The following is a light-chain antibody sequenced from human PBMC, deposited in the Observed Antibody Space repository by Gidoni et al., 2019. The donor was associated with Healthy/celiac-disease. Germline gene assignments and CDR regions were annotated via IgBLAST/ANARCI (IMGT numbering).Light chain of an antibody. Sequence: QSVLTQPPSVSGAPGPRVTISCTGSSSNIGAGYDVHWYPQLPGPAPKLLIYGNSNRPSGVPDRFSGSKSGTSASLAITGLQAEDEADYYCQSYDSSLSGSVVFGGGTKLTVL. CDR2: GNS. J-gene: IGLJ2*01. CDR1: SSNIGAGYD. V-gene: IGLV1-40*01. CDR3: QSYDSSLSGSVV.